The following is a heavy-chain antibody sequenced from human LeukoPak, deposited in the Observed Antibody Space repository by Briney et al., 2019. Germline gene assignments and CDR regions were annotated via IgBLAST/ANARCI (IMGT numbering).Heavy chain of an antibody. CDR1: GYTFINYY. CDR3: AREFSGYIDF. J-gene: IGHJ4*02. D-gene: IGHD1-26*01. CDR2: ISPSGGGT. V-gene: IGHV1-46*01. Sequence: GASVKVSCKASGYTFINYYMHWVRQAPGQGLEWMGIISPSGGGTSYAQKFQGRVTMTRDTSTSTVYMEVSSLRSEDTAVYYCAREFSGYIDFWGQGTLVTVSS.